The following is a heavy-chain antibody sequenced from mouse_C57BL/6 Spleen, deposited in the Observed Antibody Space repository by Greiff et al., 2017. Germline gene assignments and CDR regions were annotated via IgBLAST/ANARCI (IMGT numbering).Heavy chain of an antibody. Sequence: QVQLQQPGAELVRPGSSVKLSCKASGYTFTSYWMDWVKQRPGQGLEWIGNIYPSDSETHYNQKFKDKATLTVDKSSSTAYMQLSSLTSEDSAVYYGARKDYSTFAYWGQGTLVTVSA. CDR2: IYPSDSET. CDR3: ARKDYSTFAY. V-gene: IGHV1-61*01. D-gene: IGHD2-5*01. J-gene: IGHJ3*01. CDR1: GYTFTSYW.